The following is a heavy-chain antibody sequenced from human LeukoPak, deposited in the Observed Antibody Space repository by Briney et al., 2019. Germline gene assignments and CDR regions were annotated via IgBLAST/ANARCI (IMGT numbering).Heavy chain of an antibody. CDR3: ATYRQVLLPFES. J-gene: IGHJ4*02. CDR2: ISGSGDST. Sequence: GGSLRLSCAASGFTFSNFGMGWVRQAPGKGLEWVSGISGSGDSTYYADSVKGRFTISRDNSKSTLSLQMNSLRAEDTAIYYCATYRQVLLPFESWGQGTLVTVSS. CDR1: GFTFSNFG. V-gene: IGHV3-23*01. D-gene: IGHD2-8*02.